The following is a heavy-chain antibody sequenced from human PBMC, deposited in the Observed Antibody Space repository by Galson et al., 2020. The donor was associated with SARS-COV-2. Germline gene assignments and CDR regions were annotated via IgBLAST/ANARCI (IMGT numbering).Heavy chain of an antibody. V-gene: IGHV4-39*01. CDR2: TYDSGST. CDR1: GGPISSSIYF. J-gene: IGHJ4*02. D-gene: IGHD1-26*01. CDR3: ARHGRGELLFPFDY. Sequence: SQTLSLTCTVSGGPISSSIYFWGWIRQPPGKALQWIGTTYDSGSTYYDPSLKSRLTISVDTSKKQFSLKLSSVTAADTAVYYCARHGRGELLFPFDYWGQGILVTVSS.